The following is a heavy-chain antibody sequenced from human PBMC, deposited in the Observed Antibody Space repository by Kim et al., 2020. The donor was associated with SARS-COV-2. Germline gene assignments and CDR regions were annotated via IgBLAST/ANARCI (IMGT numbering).Heavy chain of an antibody. Sequence: SETLSLTCAVYGGSFSGYYWSWIRQPPGKGLEWIGEINHSGSTNYNPSLKSRVTISVDTSKNQFSLKLSSVTAADTAVYYCARRLQYYYGSGRTFDIWGQGTMVTVSS. CDR3: ARRLQYYYGSGRTFDI. J-gene: IGHJ3*02. CDR2: INHSGST. CDR1: GGSFSGYY. V-gene: IGHV4-34*01. D-gene: IGHD3-10*01.